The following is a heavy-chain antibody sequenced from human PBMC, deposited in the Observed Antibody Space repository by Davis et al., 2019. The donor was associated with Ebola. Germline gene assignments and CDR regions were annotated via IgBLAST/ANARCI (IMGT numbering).Heavy chain of an antibody. Sequence: GESLKISCAASGFTFTSYAMNWVRQAPGKGLECVSFISGTAVTTYYADSVKGRFTFSRDNSKNTLYLQMNSLRAEDTAVYYCAKGSLYGSRSITAGMDVWGQGTTVTVSS. V-gene: IGHV3-23*01. D-gene: IGHD4-17*01. CDR2: ISGTAVTT. CDR1: GFTFTSYA. CDR3: AKGSLYGSRSITAGMDV. J-gene: IGHJ6*02.